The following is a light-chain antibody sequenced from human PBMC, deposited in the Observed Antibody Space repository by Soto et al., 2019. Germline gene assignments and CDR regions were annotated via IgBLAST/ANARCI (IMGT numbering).Light chain of an antibody. CDR2: ATS. CDR3: LQDNSYPLT. CDR1: QRIGSY. J-gene: IGKJ4*01. V-gene: IGKV1-6*01. Sequence: IQITQSPSSLSASVGDSVTITCRASQRIGSYVNWYQQKPGKAPNLLIYATSSLQGGVPSRFSGSGSGTDFTLTISSLQPEDFATYYCLQDNSYPLTFGGGTKVDIK.